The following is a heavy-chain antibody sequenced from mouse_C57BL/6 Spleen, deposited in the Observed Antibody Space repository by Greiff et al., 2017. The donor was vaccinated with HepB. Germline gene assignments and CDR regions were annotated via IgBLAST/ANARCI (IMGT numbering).Heavy chain of an antibody. V-gene: IGHV5-6*01. J-gene: IGHJ2*01. CDR2: ISSGGSYT. Sequence: EVQGVESGGDLVKPGGSLKLSCAASGFTFSSYGMSWVRQTPDKRLEWVATISSGGSYTYYPDSVKGRFTISRDNAKNTLYLQMSSLKSEDTAMYYCARGVYYSNFFDYWGQGTTLTVSS. CDR1: GFTFSSYG. CDR3: ARGVYYSNFFDY. D-gene: IGHD2-5*01.